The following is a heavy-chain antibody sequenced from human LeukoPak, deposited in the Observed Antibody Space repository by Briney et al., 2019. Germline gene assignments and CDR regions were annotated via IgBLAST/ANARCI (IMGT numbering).Heavy chain of an antibody. J-gene: IGHJ4*02. CDR3: ARGRIAAGTTTHFDY. CDR1: GGTFSSYA. Sequence: ASVKVSCKASGGTFSSYAISWVRQAPGQGLEWMGGIIPIFGTANYAQKFQGRVTITADESTSTAYMELSSLRSEDTAVYYCARGRIAAGTTTHFDYWGQGTLVTVSS. V-gene: IGHV1-69*13. CDR2: IIPIFGTA. D-gene: IGHD6-13*01.